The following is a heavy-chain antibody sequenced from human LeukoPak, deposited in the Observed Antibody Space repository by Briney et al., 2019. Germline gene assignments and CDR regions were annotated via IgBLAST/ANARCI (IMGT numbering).Heavy chain of an antibody. V-gene: IGHV1-69*13. CDR3: ARPLSSGYYFLGAFDI. D-gene: IGHD3-22*01. CDR1: GGTFSSDA. CDR2: IIPIFGTA. J-gene: IGHJ3*02. Sequence: SVKVSCKASGGTFSSDAISWLRQAPGQGLEWMGGIIPIFGTANYAQKFQGRVTITADESTSTAYMELSSLRSEDTAVYYCARPLSSGYYFLGAFDIWGQGTMVTVSS.